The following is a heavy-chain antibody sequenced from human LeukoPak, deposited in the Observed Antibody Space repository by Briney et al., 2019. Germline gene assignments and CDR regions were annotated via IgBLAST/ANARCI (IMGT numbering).Heavy chain of an antibody. J-gene: IGHJ4*02. V-gene: IGHV3-43D*03. CDR3: AKDYYDSSGRSYFDY. CDR1: GFTFDDYA. Sequence: GGSLRLSCAASGFTFDDYAMHWVRQAPGKGLEWVSLISWDGGSTYYADSVKGRFTISRDNSKNSLYLQMNSLRAEDTALYYCAKDYYDSSGRSYFDYWGQGTLVTVSS. CDR2: ISWDGGST. D-gene: IGHD3-22*01.